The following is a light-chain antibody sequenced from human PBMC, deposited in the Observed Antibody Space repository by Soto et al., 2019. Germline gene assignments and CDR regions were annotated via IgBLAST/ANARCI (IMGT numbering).Light chain of an antibody. Sequence: QSVLTQPASVSGSPGQSITISCTGTTSDVGSYNLVSWYQHHPGEAPKLLIYGVTKQSSGVSSRFSGSKSGNTASLTISGLQAEDEADYYCCSYGGRSTSVFGGGTKVTVL. V-gene: IGLV2-23*02. CDR3: CSYGGRSTSV. CDR2: GVT. CDR1: TSDVGSYNL. J-gene: IGLJ2*01.